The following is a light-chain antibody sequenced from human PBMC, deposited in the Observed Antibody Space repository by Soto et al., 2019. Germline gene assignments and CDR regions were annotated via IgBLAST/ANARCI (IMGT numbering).Light chain of an antibody. CDR3: HKYNGAPWT. V-gene: IGKV1-27*01. CDR1: QGISNY. CDR2: AAA. Sequence: DIQMTQSPSSLSASVGDRVTITCRASQGISNYLAWYQQKPGKVPKLLIYAAATLQSGVPSRFSGSGSGTDFTLTINSLQPEDVATYYCHKYNGAPWTFGQGTKVEIK. J-gene: IGKJ1*01.